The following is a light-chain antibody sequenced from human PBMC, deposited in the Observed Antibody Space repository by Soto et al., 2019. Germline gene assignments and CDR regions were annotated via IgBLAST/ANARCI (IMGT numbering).Light chain of an antibody. CDR2: KAS. CDR1: QIISSW. CDR3: QQYSTYPFT. J-gene: IGKJ3*01. Sequence: DIQMTQSPSTLSASVGDRVTITCRASQIISSWLAWYQQKPGKAPKLLIYKASSLESGVPSRFSGSGSGTEFTLTIGSLQTDDFATYYCQQYSTYPFTFGPGTKVDIK. V-gene: IGKV1-5*03.